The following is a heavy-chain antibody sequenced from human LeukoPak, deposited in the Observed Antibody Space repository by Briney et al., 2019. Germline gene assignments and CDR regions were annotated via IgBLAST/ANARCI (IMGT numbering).Heavy chain of an antibody. CDR2: INAGNGNT. CDR3: ARGGAYYYGSGRLDY. Sequence: HEASVKVSCKASGYTFTSYAMHWVRQAPGQRLEWMGWINAGNGNTKYSQKFQGRVTITRDTSASTAYMELSSLRSEDTAVYYCARGGAYYYGSGRLDYWGQGTLVTVSS. D-gene: IGHD3-10*01. J-gene: IGHJ4*02. V-gene: IGHV1-3*01. CDR1: GYTFTSYA.